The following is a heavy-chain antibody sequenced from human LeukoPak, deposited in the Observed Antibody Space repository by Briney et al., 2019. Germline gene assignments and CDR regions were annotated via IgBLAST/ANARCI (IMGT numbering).Heavy chain of an antibody. D-gene: IGHD6-13*01. CDR3: VPGVHSSSLVGGPFDY. J-gene: IGHJ4*02. CDR1: GFTFSSYG. Sequence: GGSLRLSCAASGFTFSSYGMHWVRQAPGKGLEWVAFIRYDGSNKYYADSVKGRFTISRDNSKNTLYLQMNSLRAEDTAVYYCVPGVHSSSLVGGPFDYWGQGTLVTVSS. V-gene: IGHV3-30*02. CDR2: IRYDGSNK.